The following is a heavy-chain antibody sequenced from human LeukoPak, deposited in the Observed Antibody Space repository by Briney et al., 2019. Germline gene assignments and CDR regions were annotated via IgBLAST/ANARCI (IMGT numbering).Heavy chain of an antibody. Sequence: SETLSLTCTVSGGSISSGGYYWSWIRQHPGKGLEWIGYIYYSGSTYYNPSLKSRVTTSIDTSKNQFSLKPSSVTAADTAVYYCARERFMTTVSSFDYWGQGTLVTVSS. CDR2: IYYSGST. CDR3: ARERFMTTVSSFDY. V-gene: IGHV4-31*03. J-gene: IGHJ4*02. D-gene: IGHD4-17*01. CDR1: GGSISSGGYY.